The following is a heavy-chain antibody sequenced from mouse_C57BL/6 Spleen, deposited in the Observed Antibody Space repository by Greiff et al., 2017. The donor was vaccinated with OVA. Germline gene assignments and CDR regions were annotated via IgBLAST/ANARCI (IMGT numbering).Heavy chain of an antibody. D-gene: IGHD1-1*01. V-gene: IGHV1-53*01. CDR1: GYTFTSYW. CDR2: INPSNGGT. Sequence: QVQLQQPGTELVKPGASVKLSCKASGYTFTSYWMHWVKQRPGQGLEWIGNINPSNGGTNYNEKFKSKATLTVDKSSSTAYMQLSSLTSEDTAVYYCARPIYYGSSYNYAMDYGGQGTSVTVAS. CDR3: ARPIYYGSSYNYAMDY. J-gene: IGHJ4*01.